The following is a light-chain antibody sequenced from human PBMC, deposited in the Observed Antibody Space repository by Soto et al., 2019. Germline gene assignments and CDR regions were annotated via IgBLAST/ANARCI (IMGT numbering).Light chain of an antibody. V-gene: IGLV1-44*01. CDR3: AAWDDTLRGYV. CDR1: SANIGSNS. J-gene: IGLJ1*01. Sequence: QSAVTQPPSASGTPGQRVTISCSGSSANIGSNSVNWYQQLPGTSPKLVIYGNNQRPSGVHDRFSGTKSGTSASLAISGLQSEDEADYYCAAWDDTLRGYVFGSGTKLTVL. CDR2: GNN.